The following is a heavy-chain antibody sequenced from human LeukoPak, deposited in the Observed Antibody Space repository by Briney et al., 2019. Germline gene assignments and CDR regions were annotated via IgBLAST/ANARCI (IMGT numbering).Heavy chain of an antibody. D-gene: IGHD1-14*01. V-gene: IGHV3-43*02. Sequence: GGSLRLSCAASGFTFDDYAMHWVRQAPGKGPEWVSYVTANGGTYYADSVKGRFVISRDNSKNSLYLQMNILRTEDTALYYCAKILNPQAFDIWGQGTMVTVSS. CDR1: GFTFDDYA. CDR2: VTANGGT. CDR3: AKILNPQAFDI. J-gene: IGHJ3*02.